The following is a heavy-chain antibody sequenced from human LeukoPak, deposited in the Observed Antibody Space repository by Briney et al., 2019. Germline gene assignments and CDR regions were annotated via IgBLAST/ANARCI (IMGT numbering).Heavy chain of an antibody. CDR3: AKDGDDIVVVPAAPYMDV. CDR2: ISGSGGST. V-gene: IGHV3-23*01. Sequence: GGSLRLSCAPSGFTFSSYAMSWVRQAPGRGLEWVSAISGSGGSTYYADSVKGRFTISRDNSKNTLYLQMNSLRAEDTAVYYCAKDGDDIVVVPAAPYMDVWGKGTTVTVSS. D-gene: IGHD2-2*01. J-gene: IGHJ6*03. CDR1: GFTFSSYA.